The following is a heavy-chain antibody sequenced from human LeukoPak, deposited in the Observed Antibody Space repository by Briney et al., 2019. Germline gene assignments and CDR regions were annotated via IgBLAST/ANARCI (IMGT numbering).Heavy chain of an antibody. CDR2: IYPSDSDT. Sequence: GESLKISCKGSGYSFSTYWIGWVRQMPGKGLEWMGIIYPSDSDTRYSPSFQGQVTILADKSISTAYLQWSSLKASDTAMYYCARLTGAQYFFDYWGQGTLVTVSS. CDR1: GYSFSTYW. J-gene: IGHJ4*02. V-gene: IGHV5-51*01. CDR3: ARLTGAQYFFDY. D-gene: IGHD2-8*02.